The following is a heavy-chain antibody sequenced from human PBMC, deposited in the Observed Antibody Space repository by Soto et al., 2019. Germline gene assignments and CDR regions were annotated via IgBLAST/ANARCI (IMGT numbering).Heavy chain of an antibody. Sequence: ASVKVSCKASGGTFSSYAISWVRHAPGQGLEWMGGIIPIFGTANYAQKFQGRVTITADESTSTAYMELSSLRSEDTAVYYCAMSLSITMVRGVISDYYYGMDVWGQGTTVTVSS. J-gene: IGHJ6*02. V-gene: IGHV1-69*13. CDR2: IIPIFGTA. CDR3: AMSLSITMVRGVISDYYYGMDV. D-gene: IGHD3-10*01. CDR1: GGTFSSYA.